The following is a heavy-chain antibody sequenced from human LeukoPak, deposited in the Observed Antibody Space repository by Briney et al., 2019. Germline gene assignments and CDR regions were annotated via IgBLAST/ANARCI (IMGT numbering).Heavy chain of an antibody. CDR3: ARDVTPFI. CDR2: ISWNSGSI. D-gene: IGHD2-15*01. V-gene: IGHV3-9*01. Sequence: GGSLRLSCAASGFTFDDYAMHWVRQAPGKGLEWVSGISWNSGSIGYGDSVKGRFTISRDNAKNSLYLQMNSLRAEDTAVYYCARDVTPFIWGQGTLVTVSS. CDR1: GFTFDDYA. J-gene: IGHJ4*02.